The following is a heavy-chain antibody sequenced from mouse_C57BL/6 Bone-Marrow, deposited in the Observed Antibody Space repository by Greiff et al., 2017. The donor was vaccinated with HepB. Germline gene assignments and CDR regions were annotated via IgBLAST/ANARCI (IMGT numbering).Heavy chain of an antibody. J-gene: IGHJ4*01. V-gene: IGHV1-81*01. Sequence: VQLQESGAELARPGASVKLSCKASGYTFTSYGISWVKQRTGQGLEWIGEIYPRSGNTYYNEKFKGKATLTADKSSSTAYMELRSLTSEDSAVYFCARSGYDAMDYWGQGTSVTVSS. CDR3: ARSGYDAMDY. D-gene: IGHD3-1*01. CDR1: GYTFTSYG. CDR2: IYPRSGNT.